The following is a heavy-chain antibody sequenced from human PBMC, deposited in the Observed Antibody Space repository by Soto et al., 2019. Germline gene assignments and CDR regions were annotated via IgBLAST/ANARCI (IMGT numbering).Heavy chain of an antibody. CDR1: GFSFPNYW. V-gene: IGHV3-74*01. D-gene: IGHD6-19*01. J-gene: IGHJ4*02. Sequence: EVQLVESGGGLVQPGESLRLSCVVSGFSFPNYWMHWVRQVPGKGLVWVSRINSDGDSTGYADSVKGRFTISRDNAKNTLYLEVNSLTVEDTAVYYCARGSQFYFDYWGQGTLVTVSS. CDR2: INSDGDST. CDR3: ARGSQFYFDY.